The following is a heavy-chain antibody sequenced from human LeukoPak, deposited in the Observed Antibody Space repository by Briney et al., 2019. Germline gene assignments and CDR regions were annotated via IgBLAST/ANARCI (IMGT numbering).Heavy chain of an antibody. CDR3: AKCDSSGYYFDY. D-gene: IGHD3-22*01. J-gene: IGHJ4*02. Sequence: GGSLRLSCAASGFTFSSYRMSWVRQAPGKGLEWVANIKQDGSEKYYVDSVKGRFTISRDNAKNSLYLQMNSLRAEDTAVYYCAKCDSSGYYFDYWGQGTLVTVSS. CDR1: GFTFSSYR. CDR2: IKQDGSEK. V-gene: IGHV3-7*01.